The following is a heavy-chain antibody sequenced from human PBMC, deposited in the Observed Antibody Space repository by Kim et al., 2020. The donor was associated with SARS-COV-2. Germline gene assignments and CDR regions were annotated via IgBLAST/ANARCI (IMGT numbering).Heavy chain of an antibody. J-gene: IGHJ4*02. CDR3: ARDRYYYGSGSYVDY. D-gene: IGHD3-10*01. Sequence: PSLKSRVTISVDKSNNQFYLKLSSVTAADTAVYDCARDRYYYGSGSYVDYWGQGTLVTVSS. V-gene: IGHV4-4*02.